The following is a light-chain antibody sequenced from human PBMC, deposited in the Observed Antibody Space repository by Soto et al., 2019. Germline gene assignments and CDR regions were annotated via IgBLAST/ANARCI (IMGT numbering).Light chain of an antibody. CDR2: DAS. J-gene: IGKJ5*01. CDR3: QQRSSWPPIT. V-gene: IGKV3-11*01. CDR1: QSVSSY. Sequence: EIVLTQSPATLSLSPVERATLSCRASQSVSSYLAWYQQKPGQAPRLLLYDASNRATGIPARFSGSGSGTDFTLPISSLEPEDFAVYYCQQRSSWPPITFGQGTRLEIK.